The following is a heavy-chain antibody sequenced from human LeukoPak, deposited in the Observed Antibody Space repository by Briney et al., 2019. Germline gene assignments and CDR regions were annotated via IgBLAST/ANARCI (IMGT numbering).Heavy chain of an antibody. V-gene: IGHV3-15*01. J-gene: IGHJ6*03. CDR2: IKSKTDGGTT. CDR3: TTVHTMVRGVIVYYYYYYMDV. Sequence: GGSLRLSCAASGFTFSNAWMSWVRQAPGKGLEWVGRIKSKTDGGTTDYAAPVKGRFTISRDDSKNTLYLQMNSLKTEDTAVYYCTTVHTMVRGVIVYYYYYYMDVWGKGTTVTVSS. CDR1: GFTFSNAW. D-gene: IGHD3-10*01.